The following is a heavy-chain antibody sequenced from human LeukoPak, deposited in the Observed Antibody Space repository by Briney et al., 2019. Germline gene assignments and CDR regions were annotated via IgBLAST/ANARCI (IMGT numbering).Heavy chain of an antibody. CDR3: GRAQQGAAGGRYYYHGVDV. CDR2: IHYSGST. V-gene: IGHV4-31*03. Sequence: PSQTLSLTCIVSGGSISSAGYYWSWIRQHPGKGLEWIGYIHYSGSTYYNPSLKSRVIISVDTSKNQFSLKLNSVTAADTAVYYCGRAQQGAAGGRYYYHGVDVWGQGTTVTVSS. CDR1: GGSISSAGYY. D-gene: IGHD6-13*01. J-gene: IGHJ6*02.